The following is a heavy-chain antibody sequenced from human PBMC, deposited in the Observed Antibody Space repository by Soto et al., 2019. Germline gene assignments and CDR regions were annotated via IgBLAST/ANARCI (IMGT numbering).Heavy chain of an antibody. D-gene: IGHD1-26*01. CDR1: GFIFSRYG. J-gene: IGHJ4*02. CDR3: ARGSAFIGLDY. V-gene: IGHV3-21*01. Sequence: GGSLRLSCAVSGFIFSRYGMNWVRQAPGKGLEWVSSIGTSGSYIYDTDSVKGRFTISRDNTKDSLYLQMNSLRAEDTAIYYCARGSAFIGLDYWGQGTPVTVSS. CDR2: IGTSGSYI.